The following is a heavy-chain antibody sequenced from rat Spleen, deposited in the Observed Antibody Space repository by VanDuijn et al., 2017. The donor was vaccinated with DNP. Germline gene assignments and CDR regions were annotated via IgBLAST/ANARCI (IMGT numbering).Heavy chain of an antibody. CDR2: ISYDGKST. CDR3: TTDLAY. V-gene: IGHV5-20*01. Sequence: EVQLVESGGGLAQPGRSLKLSCAASGFTFSDYNMAWVRQAPKSGLEWVATISYDGKSTDYRDSVKGRFTISRDNAKSSLYLQMDSLRSEDTATYYCTTDLAYWGQGTLVTVSS. J-gene: IGHJ3*01. CDR1: GFTFSDYN.